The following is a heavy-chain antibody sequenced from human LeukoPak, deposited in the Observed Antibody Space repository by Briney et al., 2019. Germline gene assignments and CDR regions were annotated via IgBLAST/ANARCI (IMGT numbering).Heavy chain of an antibody. J-gene: IGHJ4*02. D-gene: IGHD3-3*01. CDR2: IYYSGST. CDR1: GGSISSSSYY. V-gene: IGHV4-39*07. CDR3: ARDCVVTIFGVVEKTRFDY. Sequence: SETLSLTCTVSGGSISSSSYYWGWIRQPPGKGLEWIGSIYYSGSTYYNPSLKSRVTISVDTSKNQFSLKLSSVTAADTAVYYCARDCVVTIFGVVEKTRFDYWGQGTLVTVSS.